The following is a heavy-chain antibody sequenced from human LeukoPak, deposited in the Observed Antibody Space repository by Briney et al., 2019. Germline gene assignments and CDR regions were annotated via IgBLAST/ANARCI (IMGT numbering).Heavy chain of an antibody. CDR2: IYYSGST. CDR3: ASLASHWRRIDY. V-gene: IGHV4-39*07. Sequence: PSETLSLTCTVSGGSISSSSYYWGWIRQPPGKGLEWIGSIYYSGSTYYNPSLKSRVTISVDTSKNQFSLKLSSVTAADTAVYYCASLASHWRRIDYWGQGTLVTVSS. D-gene: IGHD3-3*02. J-gene: IGHJ4*02. CDR1: GGSISSSSYY.